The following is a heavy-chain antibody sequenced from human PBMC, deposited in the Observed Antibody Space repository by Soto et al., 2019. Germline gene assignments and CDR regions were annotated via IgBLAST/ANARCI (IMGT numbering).Heavy chain of an antibody. Sequence: QVQLVQSGAEVKKPGSSVKVSCKASGGTFSSYTISWVRQAPGQGLEWMGRIIPILGIANYALKFQGRVTITADKSTSTAYMELSSLRSEDTAVYYCARAYYYGSGSYYLFDYWGQGTLVTVSS. V-gene: IGHV1-69*02. J-gene: IGHJ4*02. CDR2: IIPILGIA. CDR1: GGTFSSYT. D-gene: IGHD3-10*01. CDR3: ARAYYYGSGSYYLFDY.